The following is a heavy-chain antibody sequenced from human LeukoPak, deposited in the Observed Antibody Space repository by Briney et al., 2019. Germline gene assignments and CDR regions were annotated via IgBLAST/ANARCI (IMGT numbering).Heavy chain of an antibody. CDR2: IYYSGST. Sequence: SETLSLTCAVSGYSISCGYYWGWIRQPPGKGLEWIGSIYYSGSTYYNPSLKSRVTISIDTSKNQFSLKLSSVTAADTAVYYCARGTYYYDSGADYWGQGTLLTVSS. D-gene: IGHD3-22*01. CDR1: GYSISCGYY. J-gene: IGHJ4*02. CDR3: ARGTYYYDSGADY. V-gene: IGHV4-38-2*01.